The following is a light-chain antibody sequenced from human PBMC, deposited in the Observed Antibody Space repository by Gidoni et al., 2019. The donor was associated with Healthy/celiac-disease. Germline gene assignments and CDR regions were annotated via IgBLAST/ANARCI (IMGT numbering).Light chain of an antibody. V-gene: IGKV3D-7*01. CDR3: QQDYNLPFT. Sequence: PGERVTLPCRASQSVSSSYLTWYQQKPGQAPRLLIYGASTRATSIPARFSGSGSGTDFTLTISSLQPEDFAVYYCQQDYNLPFTFGPXTKVDIK. J-gene: IGKJ3*01. CDR2: GAS. CDR1: QSVSSSY.